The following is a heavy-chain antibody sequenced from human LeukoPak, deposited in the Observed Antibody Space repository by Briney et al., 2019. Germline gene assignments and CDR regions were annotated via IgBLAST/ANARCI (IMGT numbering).Heavy chain of an antibody. Sequence: SETLSLTCAVYDGSLGGDYWSWIRQPPGKGLEWIGEINHSGYTNYNPSLESRVTISVDTSKNQFSLKLSSVTAADSAVYYCAREPSVGDGYDYWGQGTLVTVSS. D-gene: IGHD5-24*01. CDR1: DGSLGGDY. CDR3: AREPSVGDGYDY. J-gene: IGHJ4*02. V-gene: IGHV4-34*01. CDR2: INHSGYT.